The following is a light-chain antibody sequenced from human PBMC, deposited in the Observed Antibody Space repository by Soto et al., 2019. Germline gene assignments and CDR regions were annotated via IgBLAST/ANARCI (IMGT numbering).Light chain of an antibody. V-gene: IGKV1-39*01. CDR1: QSISSY. Sequence: DIQMTQSPSSLSASVGDRVTITCRASQSISSYLNWYQQKPGKAPKLLIYAASSLQSGVPSRFSSSGSGTDFTLTISSLQPEDFATYYCQQSYSSPFTFGPGTKV. J-gene: IGKJ3*01. CDR2: AAS. CDR3: QQSYSSPFT.